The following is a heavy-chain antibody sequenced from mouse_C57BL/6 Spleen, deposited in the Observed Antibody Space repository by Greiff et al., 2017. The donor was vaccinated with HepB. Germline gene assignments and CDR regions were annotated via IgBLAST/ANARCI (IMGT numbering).Heavy chain of an antibody. CDR2: IDPSDSET. D-gene: IGHD2-4*01. V-gene: IGHV1-52*01. CDR3: ARWDYDYFWFAY. CDR1: GYTFTSYW. Sequence: VQLQQPGAELVRPGSSVKLSCKASGYTFTSYWMHWVKQRPIQGLEWIGNIDPSDSETHYNQKFKDKATLTVDKSSSTAYMQLSSLTSEDSAVYYCARWDYDYFWFAYWGQGTLVTVSA. J-gene: IGHJ3*01.